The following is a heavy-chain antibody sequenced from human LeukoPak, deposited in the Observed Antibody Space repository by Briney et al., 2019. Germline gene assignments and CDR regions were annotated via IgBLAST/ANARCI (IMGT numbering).Heavy chain of an antibody. CDR2: IWYDGSNK. V-gene: IGHV3-33*01. CDR3: ARDYGSGMDC. D-gene: IGHD3-3*01. Sequence: PGRSLRLSCAASGLTFSSYGMHWVRQAPGKGLEWVAIIWYDGSNKYYADSVKGRFTISRDNSKNTLYLQMNSLRVEDTAVYYCARDYGSGMDCWGQGTLVTVSS. J-gene: IGHJ4*02. CDR1: GLTFSSYG.